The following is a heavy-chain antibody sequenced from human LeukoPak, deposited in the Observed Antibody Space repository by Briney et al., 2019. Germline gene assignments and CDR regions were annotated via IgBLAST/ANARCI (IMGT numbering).Heavy chain of an antibody. CDR2: INPSGGST. Sequence: GASVKVSCKASGYTFTSYYMHWVRQAPGQGLEWMGIINPSGGSTSYAQKFQGRVTMTRDMSTSTVYMELSSLRSEDTAVYYCARDYGSGRPPYYYYYMDVWGKGTTVTVSS. CDR3: ARDYGSGRPPYYYYYMDV. V-gene: IGHV1-46*01. D-gene: IGHD3-10*01. CDR1: GYTFTSYY. J-gene: IGHJ6*03.